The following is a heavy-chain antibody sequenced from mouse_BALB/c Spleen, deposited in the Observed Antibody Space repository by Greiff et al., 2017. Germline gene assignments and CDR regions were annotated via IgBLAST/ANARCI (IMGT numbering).Heavy chain of an antibody. CDR1: GFTFTDYY. CDR3: ARDIGYDGYPYYAMDY. CDR2: IRNKANGYTT. J-gene: IGHJ4*01. Sequence: EVKLVESGGGLVQPGGSLRLSCATSGFTFTDYYMSWVRQPPGKALEWLGFIRNKANGYTTEYSASVKGRFTISRDNSQSILYLQMNTLRAEDSATYYCARDIGYDGYPYYAMDYWGQGTSVTVSS. D-gene: IGHD2-3*01. V-gene: IGHV7-3*02.